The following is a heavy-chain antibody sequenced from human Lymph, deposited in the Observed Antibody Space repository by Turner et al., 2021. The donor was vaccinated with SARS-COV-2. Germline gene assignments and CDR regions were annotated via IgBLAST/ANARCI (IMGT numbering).Heavy chain of an antibody. CDR1: GVSISSQS. V-gene: IGHV4-59*08. D-gene: IGHD1-1*01. CDR3: ARHQGSTSGYDHGMNV. J-gene: IGHJ6*02. Sequence: QVQLQESGPGLVRPSETLSLTCTVSGVSISSQSWSWIRQSPGRGLEWIGYFLKIGSIDYNPTLRSRVTISVDTSKNQLSLNLISMTAADTAVYYCARHQGSTSGYDHGMNVWGQGTAVIVSS. CDR2: FLKIGSI.